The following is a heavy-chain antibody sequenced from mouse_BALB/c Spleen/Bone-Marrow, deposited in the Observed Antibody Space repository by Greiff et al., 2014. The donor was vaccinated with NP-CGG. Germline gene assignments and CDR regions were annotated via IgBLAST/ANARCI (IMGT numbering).Heavy chain of an antibody. V-gene: IGHV1-80*01. J-gene: IGHJ2*01. Sequence: VKLVESGAELVRPGSSVKISCEASGYAFSSYWMNWVKQRPGQGLEWIGQIYPGDGDTNYNGKFKGKATLTADKSSSTAYMQLSSLTSEDSAVYFCARVRNWADYWGQGTTLTVSS. D-gene: IGHD4-1*01. CDR2: IYPGDGDT. CDR1: GYAFSSYW. CDR3: ARVRNWADY.